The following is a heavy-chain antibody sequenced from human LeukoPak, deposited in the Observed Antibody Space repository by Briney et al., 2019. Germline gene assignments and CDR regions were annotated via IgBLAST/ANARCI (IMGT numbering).Heavy chain of an antibody. Sequence: SETLSLPCTVSGGSISSSSYYWGWIRQPPGKGLEWIGSFFYSGSTYYNPSLKSRVTISVDTSKNQFSLKLSSVAAADTAVYYCARQIRSSGWYPDYWGQGTLVTVSS. CDR3: ARQIRSSGWYPDY. CDR2: FFYSGST. D-gene: IGHD6-19*01. J-gene: IGHJ4*02. CDR1: GGSISSSSYY. V-gene: IGHV4-39*01.